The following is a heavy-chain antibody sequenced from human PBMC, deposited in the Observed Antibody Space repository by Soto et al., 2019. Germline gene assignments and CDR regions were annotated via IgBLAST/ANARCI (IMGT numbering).Heavy chain of an antibody. V-gene: IGHV4-31*03. CDR3: ARVRLPCSAP. CDR2: IYYSGST. J-gene: IGHJ1*01. D-gene: IGHD6-6*01. CDR1: GGSSSSGGYY. Sequence: SETLSLTCTVSGGSSSSGGYYWSWIRQHPGKGLEWIGYIYYSGSTYYNPSLKSRVTISVDKSKNQFSLKLSSVTAPAPSVYYCARVRLPCSAPRGNGTPDTVS.